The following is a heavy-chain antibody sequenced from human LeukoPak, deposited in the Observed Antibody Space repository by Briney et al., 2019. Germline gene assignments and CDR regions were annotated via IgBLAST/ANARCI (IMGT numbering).Heavy chain of an antibody. D-gene: IGHD3-22*01. J-gene: IGHJ4*02. CDR1: GYTFTSYG. CDR3: ARLIVVVDDYYFDY. Sequence: ASVKVSCKASGYTFTSYGISWVRQAPGQGLEWMGWISAYNGNTNYAQKLQGRVTMTTDISTSTAYMELRSLRSDDTAVYYCARLIVVVDDYYFDYWGQGTLVTVSS. CDR2: ISAYNGNT. V-gene: IGHV1-18*01.